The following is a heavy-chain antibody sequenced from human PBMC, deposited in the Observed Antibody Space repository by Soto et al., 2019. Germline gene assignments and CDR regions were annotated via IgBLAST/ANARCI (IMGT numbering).Heavy chain of an antibody. CDR3: AKVGGGGPVTAAIGRFDS. D-gene: IGHD3-16*01. V-gene: IGHV4-30-4*01. CDR1: GDSIRSGNHY. J-gene: IGHJ4*02. Sequence: SETLSLTCTVSGDSIRSGNHYWSWIRQPPGKGLEWIGYIYYSGSTYYSPSLKSRVTISVVTSKNQFSLKLRSVTAADTAMYYCAKVGGGGPVTAAIGRFDSWGQGTQVTVSS. CDR2: IYYSGST.